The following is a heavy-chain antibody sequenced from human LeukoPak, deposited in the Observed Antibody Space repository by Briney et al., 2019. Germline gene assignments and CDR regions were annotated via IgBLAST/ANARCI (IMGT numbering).Heavy chain of an antibody. D-gene: IGHD3-22*01. CDR3: ARGNSYDSSGYPEYFQN. CDR1: GFTVSSNS. CDR2: IYSGGNT. V-gene: IGHV3-53*01. Sequence: GGSLRLSCTVSGFTVSSNSMSWVRQAPGKGLEWVSFIYSGGNTHYSDSVKGRFTISRDNSKNTLYLQMNTLRAEDTAVYYCARGNSYDSSGYPEYFQNWGQGTLVTVSS. J-gene: IGHJ1*01.